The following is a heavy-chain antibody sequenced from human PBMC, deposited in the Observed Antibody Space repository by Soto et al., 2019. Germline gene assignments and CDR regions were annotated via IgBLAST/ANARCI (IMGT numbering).Heavy chain of an antibody. CDR2: ISGSGGST. Sequence: GGSLRLSCAASGFTFSSYAMSWVRQAPGKGLEWVSAISGSGGSTYYADSVKGRFTISRDNSKNTLYLQMNSLRAEDTAVYYCAKDSYTAMVLYYYYGMDVWGQGTTVTVSS. CDR3: AKDSYTAMVLYYYYGMDV. CDR1: GFTFSSYA. D-gene: IGHD5-18*01. V-gene: IGHV3-23*01. J-gene: IGHJ6*02.